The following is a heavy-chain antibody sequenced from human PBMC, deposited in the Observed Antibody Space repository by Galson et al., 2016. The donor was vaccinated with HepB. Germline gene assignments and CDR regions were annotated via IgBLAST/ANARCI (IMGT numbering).Heavy chain of an antibody. Sequence: PALVKPTQTLTLTCTFSGFSLSTIGMGVGWIRQPPGKALEWLALYYWDDDRSYSPSLERRLSITKDTSKSQVVLTMTNMDPVDTATYYCARSRQLRVGYYVMDVVVQGTTVTVSS. CDR3: ARSRQLRVGYYVMDV. CDR1: GFSLSTIGMG. J-gene: IGHJ6*02. V-gene: IGHV2-5*02. CDR2: YYWDDDR. D-gene: IGHD3-22*01.